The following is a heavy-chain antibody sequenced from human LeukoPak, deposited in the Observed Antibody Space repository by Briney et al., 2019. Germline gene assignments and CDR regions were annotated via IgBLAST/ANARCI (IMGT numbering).Heavy chain of an antibody. Sequence: SVKVSCKASGGTFISYAISWVRQAPGQGLEWMGGIIPIFGTANYAQKLQGRVTMTTDTSTSTAYMELRSLRSDDTAVYYCARGVDYGDHFDYWGQGTPVTVSS. CDR2: IIPIFGTA. J-gene: IGHJ4*02. CDR1: GGTFISYA. CDR3: ARGVDYGDHFDY. D-gene: IGHD4-17*01. V-gene: IGHV1-69*05.